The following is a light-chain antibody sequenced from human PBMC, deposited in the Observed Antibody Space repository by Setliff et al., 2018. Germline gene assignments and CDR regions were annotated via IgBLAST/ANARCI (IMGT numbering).Light chain of an antibody. CDR3: LSYTSETTHAL. V-gene: IGLV2-14*03. J-gene: IGLJ2*01. CDR2: EVT. CDR1: ISDVGGYNY. Sequence: QSALAQPAAVSGSPGQSIAISCAGTISDVGGYNYVSWYQQHPGKAPKLLIYEVTKRPSGVSDRFSGSKSGNTASLTISGLQAEDEADYYCLSYTSETTHALFAGGTK.